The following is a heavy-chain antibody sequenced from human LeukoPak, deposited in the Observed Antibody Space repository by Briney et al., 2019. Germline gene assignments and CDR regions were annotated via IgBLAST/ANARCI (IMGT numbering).Heavy chain of an antibody. CDR3: ALTLGYRDAFDI. V-gene: IGHV1-46*01. CDR1: GYTFTSYY. D-gene: IGHD5-18*01. J-gene: IGHJ3*02. Sequence: GASVKVSCKASGYTFTSYYIHWVRQAPGQGLEWMGIINPSGGSTSYAQKFQGRVTMTRDTSTSTVYMELSSLRSEDTAVYYCALTLGYRDAFDIWGQGTMVTVSS. CDR2: INPSGGST.